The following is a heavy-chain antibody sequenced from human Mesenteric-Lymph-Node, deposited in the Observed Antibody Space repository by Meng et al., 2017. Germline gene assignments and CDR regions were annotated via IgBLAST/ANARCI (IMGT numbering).Heavy chain of an antibody. Sequence: QLGEVGDEGKKPGCSVHVARKASGGTFGSYSISWVRQAPGQGLDWMGGIIPIFGTANYAQKFQGRVTITADKSTRTAYMELSSLRSEGTAVYYCAREGITMVRGGIDPWGQGTLVTVSS. CDR3: AREGITMVRGGIDP. J-gene: IGHJ5*02. CDR1: GGTFGSYS. V-gene: IGHV1-69*06. D-gene: IGHD3-10*01. CDR2: IIPIFGTA.